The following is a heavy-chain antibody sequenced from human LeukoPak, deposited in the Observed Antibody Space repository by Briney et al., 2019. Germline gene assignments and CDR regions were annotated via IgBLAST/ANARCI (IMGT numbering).Heavy chain of an antibody. CDR3: AREGGDYEDLAYGMDV. J-gene: IGHJ6*02. CDR1: GFTFSSYW. V-gene: IGHV3-74*01. Sequence: VGSLRLSCAASGFTFSSYWMHWVRQAPGKGLVWASRINSDGSSTAYADSVKGRFTISRDNAKNSLYLQMNSLRAEDTAVYYCAREGGDYEDLAYGMDVWGQGTTVTVSS. CDR2: INSDGSST. D-gene: IGHD4-17*01.